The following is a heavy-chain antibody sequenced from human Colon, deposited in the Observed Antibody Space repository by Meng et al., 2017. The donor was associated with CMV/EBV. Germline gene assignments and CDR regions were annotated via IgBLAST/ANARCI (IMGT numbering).Heavy chain of an antibody. V-gene: IGHV2-5*02. CDR3: AHGRGWLTDY. CDR1: GFSLITTEVG. D-gene: IGHD6-19*01. Sequence: KTSGPTLANPHPALVLTCSLAGFSLITTEVGVHWSRQPQGKALEWLALIYWDDDNQFRPSLKNRITITKDTSKNQVAFTMTNMDPVDTATYYCAHGRGWLTDYWGQGTLVTVSS. CDR2: IYWDDDN. J-gene: IGHJ4*02.